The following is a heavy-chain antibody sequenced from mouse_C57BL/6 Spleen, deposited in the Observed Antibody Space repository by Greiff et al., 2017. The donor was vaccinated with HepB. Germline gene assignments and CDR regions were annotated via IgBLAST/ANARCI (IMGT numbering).Heavy chain of an antibody. CDR2: IDPSDSYT. CDR3: ARLGITTVVATEDY. D-gene: IGHD1-1*01. V-gene: IGHV1-59*01. J-gene: IGHJ2*01. Sequence: QVQLQQSGAELVRPGTSVKLSCKASGYTFTSYWMHWVKQRPGQGLEWIGVIDPSDSYTNYNQKFKGKATLTVDTSSSTAYMQLSSLTSEDSAVYYCARLGITTVVATEDYWGQGTTLTVSS. CDR1: GYTFTSYW.